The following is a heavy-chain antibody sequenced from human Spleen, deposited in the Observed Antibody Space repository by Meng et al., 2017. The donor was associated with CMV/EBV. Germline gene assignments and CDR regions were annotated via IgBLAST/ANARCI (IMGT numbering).Heavy chain of an antibody. CDR1: GGTFSSYT. V-gene: IGHV1-46*01. CDR3: ARVRDYGYYFDY. J-gene: IGHJ4*02. CDR2: INPSGGST. D-gene: IGHD3-10*01. Sequence: ASVNDSCKASGGTFSSYTISWVRQAPGQGLEWMGIINPSGGSTSYAQKFQGRVTMTRDTSTSTVYMELSSLRSEDTAVYYCARVRDYGYYFDYWGQGTLVTVSS.